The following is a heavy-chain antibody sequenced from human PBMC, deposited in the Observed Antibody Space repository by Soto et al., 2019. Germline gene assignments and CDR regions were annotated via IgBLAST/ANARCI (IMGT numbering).Heavy chain of an antibody. Sequence: ASVKVSCKASGYTFSTYAMHWVRQAPGQRLEWMGWINAGNGNTKYSQKFQGRVTITRDTSASTAYMELSSLRSADTAVYYCARAPSWWYFDLWGRGTLVTVSS. CDR2: INAGNGNT. CDR1: GYTFSTYA. J-gene: IGHJ2*01. V-gene: IGHV1-3*01. CDR3: ARAPSWWYFDL.